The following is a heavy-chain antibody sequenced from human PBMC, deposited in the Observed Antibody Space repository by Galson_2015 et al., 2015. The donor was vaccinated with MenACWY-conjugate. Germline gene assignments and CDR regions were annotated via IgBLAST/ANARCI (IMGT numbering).Heavy chain of an antibody. Sequence: SLRLSCATSGFTFSSYGFHWVRQAPGNGLEWVAIISYDGSKKYYRDSVKGRFTIFRDGSKDTLYLQMNSLRAEDTAVYYCARDLGRFGSGGSYFDYWGQGALVTVSS. D-gene: IGHD2-15*01. CDR1: GFTFSSYG. V-gene: IGHV3-33*01. CDR2: ISYDGSKK. CDR3: ARDLGRFGSGGSYFDY. J-gene: IGHJ4*02.